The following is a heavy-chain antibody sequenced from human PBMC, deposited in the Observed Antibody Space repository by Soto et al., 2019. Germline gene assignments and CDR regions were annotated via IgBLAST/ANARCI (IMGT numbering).Heavy chain of an antibody. CDR1: GFSVSDYA. Sequence: QVQVVESGGGVVQPGRSVRLSCAASGFSVSDYAMHWARQAPGRGLEWVAVISYDGGNKYYADSVKGRFTISRDNSKNTVYLQMISLRAEDTAVYYCARALETRALYPVDYWGLGTLVTVSS. V-gene: IGHV3-30-3*01. J-gene: IGHJ4*02. CDR2: ISYDGGNK. D-gene: IGHD3-16*01. CDR3: ARALETRALYPVDY.